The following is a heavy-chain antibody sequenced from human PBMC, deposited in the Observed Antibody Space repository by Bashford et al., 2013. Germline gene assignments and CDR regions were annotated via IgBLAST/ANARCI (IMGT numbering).Heavy chain of an antibody. CDR2: IKEDGSEK. J-gene: IGHJ4*02. CDR3: SKHLARYFEY. Sequence: VRQAPGKGLEWVANIKEDGSEKYYVESVKGRFTISRDNAKNSLYLQMNSLRAEDTAVYYCSKHLARYFEYWGQGVLVTVSS. V-gene: IGHV3-7*01.